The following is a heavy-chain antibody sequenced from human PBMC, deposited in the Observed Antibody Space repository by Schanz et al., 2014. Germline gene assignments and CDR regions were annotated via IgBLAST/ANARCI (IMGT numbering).Heavy chain of an antibody. D-gene: IGHD4-17*01. CDR2: INPSGGST. CDR3: ARNYGGHSEESDRYGMDV. J-gene: IGHJ6*02. CDR1: GYTFTRYY. V-gene: IGHV1-46*01. Sequence: QVQLVQSGAEVKKPGASVKVSCKASGYTFTRYYIHWVRQAPGQGLEWMGIINPSGGSTTYAQKCQGRVTMNSDTSTSTVYMELSSLRSEDTAVYYCARNYGGHSEESDRYGMDVWGQGTTVTVSS.